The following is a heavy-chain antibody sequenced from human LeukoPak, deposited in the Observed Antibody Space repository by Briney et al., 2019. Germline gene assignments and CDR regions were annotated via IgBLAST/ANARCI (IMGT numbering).Heavy chain of an antibody. J-gene: IGHJ6*02. CDR2: IGTAGDT. V-gene: IGHV3-13*01. CDR1: GFTFSSYD. D-gene: IGHD1-1*01. Sequence: GGSLRLSCAASGFTFSSYDMHWVRQATGKGLEWVSAIGTAGDTYYPGSVKGRFTISRENAKNSLYLQMNSLRAGDTAVYYCARGARSENDYYYYGMDAWGQGTTVTVSS. CDR3: ARGARSENDYYYYGMDA.